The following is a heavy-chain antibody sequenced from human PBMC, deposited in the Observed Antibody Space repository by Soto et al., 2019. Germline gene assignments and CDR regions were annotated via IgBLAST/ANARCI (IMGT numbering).Heavy chain of an antibody. CDR3: ARAVPTAIYGLAF. D-gene: IGHD2-2*02. J-gene: IGHJ4*02. CDR1: GFTFNNYG. CDR2: IWYDGSNK. Sequence: QVQLAESGGGVVQPGRSLRLSCAASGFTFNNYGMHWVRQAPGKGLEWVAVIWYDGSNKFYADSVKGRFTISRDNSKNTLYLQMSSLRAEDTAAYFCARAVPTAIYGLAFWGQGTLVTVSS. V-gene: IGHV3-33*01.